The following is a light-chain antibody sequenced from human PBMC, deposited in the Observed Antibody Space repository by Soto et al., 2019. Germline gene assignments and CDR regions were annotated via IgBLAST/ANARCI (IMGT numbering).Light chain of an antibody. CDR2: WAS. CDR1: QSVLYNSNNKNY. CDR3: QQYYSIPVT. J-gene: IGKJ3*01. Sequence: DIVMTQSPDSLAVSLGERATINCKSSQSVLYNSNNKNYLAWYQQKPGQPPKLLIYWASTRESGVPARFSGSGSGTDFTLTISSLQAEDVAVYYCQQYYSIPVTFGPGTRVDIK. V-gene: IGKV4-1*01.